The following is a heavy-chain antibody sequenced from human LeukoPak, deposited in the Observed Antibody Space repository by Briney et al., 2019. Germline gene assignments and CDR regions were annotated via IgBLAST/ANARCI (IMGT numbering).Heavy chain of an antibody. J-gene: IGHJ3*02. CDR1: GGSISSYY. CDR2: IYTSGST. D-gene: IGHD3-3*01. Sequence: PSETLSLTCTVSGGSISSYYWSWIRQPAGKGLEWIGRIYTSGSTNYNPSLKSRVTMSVDTSKNQFSLKLSSVTAADTAVYYCARSPPPSPAYDFWSGYYSKPGPNAFDIWGQGTMVTVSS. V-gene: IGHV4-4*07. CDR3: ARSPPPSPAYDFWSGYYSKPGPNAFDI.